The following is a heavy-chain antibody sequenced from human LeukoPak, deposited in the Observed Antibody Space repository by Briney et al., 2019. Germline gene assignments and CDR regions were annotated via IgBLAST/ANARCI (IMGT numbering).Heavy chain of an antibody. J-gene: IGHJ4*02. D-gene: IGHD1-26*01. CDR1: GLTLSSHA. CDR3: AREGSYGYFDY. V-gene: IGHV3-30*04. Sequence: GSPVRLSCAASGLTLSSHAMLWVRQATGKWLECVAAISYDGSNKYYADSVKCRFTISRDNSTNTLYLQMNSLRAEDTAVYYCAREGSYGYFDYWGQGTLVTVSS. CDR2: ISYDGSNK.